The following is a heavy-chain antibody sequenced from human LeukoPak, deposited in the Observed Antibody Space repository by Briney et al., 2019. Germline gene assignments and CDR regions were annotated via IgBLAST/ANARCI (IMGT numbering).Heavy chain of an antibody. J-gene: IGHJ4*02. Sequence: GGSLRLSCAASGFIIISYRMSWVRQAPGKGLEWVANIKQDGSEKYYVDSVKGRFTISRDNAKNSLYLQMSSLRAEDTAVYYCAKFFPMMVRGGARGIDYWGQGTLVTVSS. V-gene: IGHV3-7*01. CDR1: GFIIISYR. CDR2: IKQDGSEK. CDR3: AKFFPMMVRGGARGIDY. D-gene: IGHD3-10*01.